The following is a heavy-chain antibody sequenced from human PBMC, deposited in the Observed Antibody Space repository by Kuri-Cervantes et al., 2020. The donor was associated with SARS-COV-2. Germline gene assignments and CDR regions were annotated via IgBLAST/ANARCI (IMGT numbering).Heavy chain of an antibody. CDR1: GGSISSSNW. V-gene: IGHV4-4*02. D-gene: IGHD3-10*01. Sequence: GSLRLSCAVSGGSISSSNWWSWVRQPPGKGLEWIGYIYYSGSTNYNPSLKSRVTISVDTSKNQFSLKLSSVTAADTAVYYCARDKSGYYGSGSYSLYYYYYGMDVWGQGTTVTVSS. CDR2: IYYSGST. J-gene: IGHJ6*02. CDR3: ARDKSGYYGSGSYSLYYYYYGMDV.